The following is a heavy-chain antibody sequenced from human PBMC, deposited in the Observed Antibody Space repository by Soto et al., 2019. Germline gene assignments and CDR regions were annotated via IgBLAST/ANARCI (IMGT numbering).Heavy chain of an antibody. CDR2: IYHSGTA. J-gene: IGHJ4*02. CDR3: ARRGGGGYPYYFDY. Sequence: SETLSLTCTVSGCSIIGSGFHWAWIRQPPGKGLEWIGSIYHSGTANYSPSLKSRLAIDVDTSKNQFSLRLSSVTAADTAVYYCARRGGGGYPYYFDYWGRGTLVTVSS. V-gene: IGHV4-39*01. CDR1: GCSIIGSGFH. D-gene: IGHD3-16*01.